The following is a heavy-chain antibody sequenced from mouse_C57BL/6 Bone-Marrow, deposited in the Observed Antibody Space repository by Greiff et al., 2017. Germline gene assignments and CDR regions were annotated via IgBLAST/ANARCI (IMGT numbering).Heavy chain of an antibody. Sequence: EVKLVESGGGLVQPGGSLKLSCAASGFTFSDYYMYWVRQTPEKRLEWVAYISNGGGSTYYPDTVKGRFTISRDNAKNTLYLQMSRLKSEDTAMYYCARLHAYGGFAYWGQGTLVTVSA. CDR3: ARLHAYGGFAY. CDR1: GFTFSDYY. D-gene: IGHD1-1*01. CDR2: ISNGGGST. J-gene: IGHJ3*01. V-gene: IGHV5-12*01.